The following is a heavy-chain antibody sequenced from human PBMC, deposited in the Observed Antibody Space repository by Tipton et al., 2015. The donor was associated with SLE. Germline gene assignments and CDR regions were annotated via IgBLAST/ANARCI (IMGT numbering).Heavy chain of an antibody. V-gene: IGHV4-39*07. CDR1: GGSISSSSYY. Sequence: TLSLNCTVSGGSISSSSYYWGWIRQPPGKGLEWIGSIYYSGSTYYNPSLKSRVTISVDTSKNQFSLKLSSVTAADTAVYYCARHQPVIAAALDYWGQGTLVTVSS. D-gene: IGHD6-13*01. J-gene: IGHJ4*02. CDR2: IYYSGST. CDR3: ARHQPVIAAALDY.